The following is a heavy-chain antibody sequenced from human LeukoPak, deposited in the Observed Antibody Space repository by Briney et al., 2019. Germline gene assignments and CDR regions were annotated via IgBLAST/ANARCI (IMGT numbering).Heavy chain of an antibody. CDR3: ARYYGSGRGYYGLDV. CDR2: IPYDGSNK. Sequence: GGALRLSCEASGFTFSTYGMHWVRQAPGKGLEGITLIPYDGSNKYYADSVKGRFTISRDNSKNTLYLQMNSLRAEDTAVYYCARYYGSGRGYYGLDVWGQGTTVTVFS. CDR1: GFTFSTYG. D-gene: IGHD3-10*01. J-gene: IGHJ6*02. V-gene: IGHV3-30*03.